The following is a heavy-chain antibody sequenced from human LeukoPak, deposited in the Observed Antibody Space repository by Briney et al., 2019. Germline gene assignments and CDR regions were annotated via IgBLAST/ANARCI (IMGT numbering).Heavy chain of an antibody. J-gene: IGHJ6*02. D-gene: IGHD1-20*01. Sequence: GGSLRLSCAASRFTFSSYWMHWVGQAPGKGVVWVSRINSDGSSTVYADSVKGRFTISRDNAKNTLYLQMNSLRAEDTAVYYCVRENDNSPLDHDYGMDVWGQGTTVTVSS. CDR3: VRENDNSPLDHDYGMDV. CDR1: RFTFSSYW. V-gene: IGHV3-74*01. CDR2: INSDGSST.